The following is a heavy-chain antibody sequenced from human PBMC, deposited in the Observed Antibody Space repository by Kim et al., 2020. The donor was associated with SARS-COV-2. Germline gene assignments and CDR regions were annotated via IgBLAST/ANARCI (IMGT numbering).Heavy chain of an antibody. Sequence: GGSLRLSCTASGLTSGGHAIHWVRQAPGKGLEWVSGIFLDGSGLDYANSVKGRFTISRDSAGNSLHLQMNNLRSDDTAFYYCLKDITAGGLDSWGQGALVTVSS. J-gene: IGHJ4*02. CDR3: LKDITAGGLDS. CDR2: IFLDGSGL. CDR1: GLTSGGHA. V-gene: IGHV3-9*02. D-gene: IGHD2-15*01.